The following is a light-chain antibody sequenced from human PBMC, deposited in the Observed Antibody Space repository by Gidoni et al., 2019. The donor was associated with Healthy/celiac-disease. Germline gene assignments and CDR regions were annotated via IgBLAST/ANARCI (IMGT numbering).Light chain of an antibody. J-gene: IGKJ3*01. CDR1: QGISSY. V-gene: IGKV1-9*01. CDR2: AAS. Sequence: GHPVTITCRASQGISSYLAWYQQKPGKAPKLLIDAASTLQSGVPSRFSGSGTGTEFTLTISSLQPEDFATYYCQQLNSYRFTFGPGTKVEIK. CDR3: QQLNSYRFT.